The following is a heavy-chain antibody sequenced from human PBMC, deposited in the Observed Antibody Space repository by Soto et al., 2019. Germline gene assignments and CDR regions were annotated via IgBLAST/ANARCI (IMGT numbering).Heavy chain of an antibody. Sequence: SETLSLTCTVSGGSISSGGYYWSWIRQHPGKGLEWIGYIYYSGSTYYNPSLKSRVTISVDTSKNQFSLKLSSVTAADTAVYYCARDSYEPGSHVRHETEGFDIWGQGTMVTVSS. D-gene: IGHD5-12*01. CDR1: GGSISSGGYY. CDR2: IYYSGST. CDR3: ARDSYEPGSHVRHETEGFDI. J-gene: IGHJ3*02. V-gene: IGHV4-31*03.